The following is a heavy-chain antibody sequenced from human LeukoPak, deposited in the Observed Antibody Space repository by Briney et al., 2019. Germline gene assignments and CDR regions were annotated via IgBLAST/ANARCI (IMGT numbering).Heavy chain of an antibody. D-gene: IGHD5-18*01. CDR3: ARDGRPQRGYSYGYLIYYYYMDV. Sequence: ASVKVSCKASGGTLSSYAISWVRQAPGQGLEWMGGIIPTFGTANYAQKFQGRVTITADESTSTAYMELSSLRSEDTAAYYCARDGRPQRGYSYGYLIYYYYMDVWGKGTTVTVSS. CDR1: GGTLSSYA. V-gene: IGHV1-69*01. CDR2: IIPTFGTA. J-gene: IGHJ6*03.